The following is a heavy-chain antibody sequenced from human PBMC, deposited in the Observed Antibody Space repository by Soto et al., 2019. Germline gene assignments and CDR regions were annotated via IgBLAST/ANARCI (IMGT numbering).Heavy chain of an antibody. V-gene: IGHV4-59*01. Sequence: PSETLSLTCTVSGGSISSYYWSWIRQPPGKGLEWIGYIYYSGSTNYNPSLKSRVTISVDTSKNQFSLKLSSVTAADTAVYYCASVGATTSQGYFDYWGQGTLVTVSS. J-gene: IGHJ4*02. CDR3: ASVGATTSQGYFDY. CDR2: IYYSGST. D-gene: IGHD1-26*01. CDR1: GGSISSYY.